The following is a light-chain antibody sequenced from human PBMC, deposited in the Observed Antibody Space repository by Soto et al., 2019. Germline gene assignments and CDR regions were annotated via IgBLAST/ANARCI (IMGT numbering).Light chain of an antibody. CDR3: SSYTSSTPLGYV. V-gene: IGLV2-14*01. Sequence: QSALTQPASVSGSRGRSITISCTGTSSDVGGYNFVSWYQQHPGKAPKLMIYEVSNRPSGVSNRFSGSKSGNTASLTISGLQAEDEADYYCSSYTSSTPLGYVFGTGTKLTVL. CDR1: SSDVGGYNF. J-gene: IGLJ1*01. CDR2: EVS.